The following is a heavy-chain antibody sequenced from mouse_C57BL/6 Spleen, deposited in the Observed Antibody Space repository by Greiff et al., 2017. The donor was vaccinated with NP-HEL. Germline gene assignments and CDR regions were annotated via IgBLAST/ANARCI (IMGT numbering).Heavy chain of an antibody. CDR1: GFTFSSYA. CDR3: TREDYDGSSLYAMGY. CDR2: ISSGGDYI. V-gene: IGHV5-9-1*02. Sequence: EVKLVESGEGLVKPGGSLKLSCAASGFTFSSYAMSWVRQTPEKRLEWVAYISSGGDYIYYADTVKGRFTISRDNARNTLYLQISSLKSEDTAMYYCTREDYDGSSLYAMGYWGKGTSVTVSS. J-gene: IGHJ4*01. D-gene: IGHD1-1*01.